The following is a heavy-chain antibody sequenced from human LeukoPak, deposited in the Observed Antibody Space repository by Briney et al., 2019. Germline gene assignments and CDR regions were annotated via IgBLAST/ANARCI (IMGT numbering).Heavy chain of an antibody. CDR1: GYTFTGYY. CDR3: ATSYYDILTGYPGDSYGMDV. Sequence: GASVKVSCKASGYTFTGYYMHWVRQAPGQGLEWMGWINPNSGGTNYAQKFQGWVTMTRDTSISTAYMELSSLRSEDTAVYYCATSYYDILTGYPGDSYGMDVWGQGTTVTVSS. CDR2: INPNSGGT. D-gene: IGHD3-9*01. V-gene: IGHV1-2*04. J-gene: IGHJ6*02.